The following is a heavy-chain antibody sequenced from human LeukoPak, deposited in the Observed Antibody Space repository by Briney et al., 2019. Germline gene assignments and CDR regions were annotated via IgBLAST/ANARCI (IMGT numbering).Heavy chain of an antibody. Sequence: PGRSLRLSCAASGFTFSSYGMHWVRQAPGKGLEWVAFIWYDGSNKYYADSVKGRFTISRDNSKKTLYLQMNSLRAEDTAIYHCAKDPHWRERSPENWFDPWGQGTLVTVSS. D-gene: IGHD5-24*01. CDR2: IWYDGSNK. J-gene: IGHJ5*02. CDR3: AKDPHWRERSPENWFDP. CDR1: GFTFSSYG. V-gene: IGHV3-30*02.